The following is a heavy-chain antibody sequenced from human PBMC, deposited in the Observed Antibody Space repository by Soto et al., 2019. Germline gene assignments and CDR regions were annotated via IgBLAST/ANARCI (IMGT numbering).Heavy chain of an antibody. D-gene: IGHD3-10*01. CDR3: ARDGEERYYYGSGSYYYYGMDV. CDR2: INPSGGST. Sequence: GASVKVSCKASGYTFTSYYMHWVRQAPGQGLEWMGIINPSGGSTSYAQKFQGRVTMTRDTSTSTVYMELSSLRSEDTAVYYCARDGEERYYYGSGSYYYYGMDVWGQGTTVTVSS. J-gene: IGHJ6*02. CDR1: GYTFTSYY. V-gene: IGHV1-46*01.